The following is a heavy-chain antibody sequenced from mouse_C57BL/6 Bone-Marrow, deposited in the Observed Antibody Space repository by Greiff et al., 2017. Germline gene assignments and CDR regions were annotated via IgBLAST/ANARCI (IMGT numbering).Heavy chain of an antibody. J-gene: IGHJ1*03. CDR1: GYTFTGYW. V-gene: IGHV1-9*01. CDR2: ILPGSGST. CDR3: ARWGDYYGSSYDWYFDV. D-gene: IGHD1-1*01. Sequence: VQLQQSGAELMKPGASVKLSCKATGYTFTGYWIEWVKQRPGHGLEWIGEILPGSGSTNYNEKFKGKATFTADTSSNTAYMQLSSLTTEDSAIYYCARWGDYYGSSYDWYFDVWGTGTTVTVSS.